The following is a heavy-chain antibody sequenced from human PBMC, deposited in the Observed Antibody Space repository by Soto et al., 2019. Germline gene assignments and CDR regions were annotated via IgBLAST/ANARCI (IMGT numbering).Heavy chain of an antibody. CDR2: ISSSSSTI. CDR3: ARFRVDYCSGGSCDAFDI. CDR1: GFTFSSYS. J-gene: IGHJ3*02. Sequence: PGGSLRLSCAASGFTFSSYSMNWVRQAPGKGLEWVSYISSSSSTIYYADSVKGRFTISRDNAKNSLYLQMNSLRAEDTAVYYCARFRVDYCSGGSCDAFDIWGQGTMVTVSS. D-gene: IGHD2-15*01. V-gene: IGHV3-48*01.